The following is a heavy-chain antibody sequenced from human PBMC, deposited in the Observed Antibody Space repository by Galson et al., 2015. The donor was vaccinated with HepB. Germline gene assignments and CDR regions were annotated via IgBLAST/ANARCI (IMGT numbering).Heavy chain of an antibody. Sequence: CAISGDSVSSNSVTWNWIRQSPSRGLEWLGRTYYRSKWYNDYAVSVKSRITINPDTSKNQFSLQLNSVTPEDTAVYFCARDDRTKHVFDYWGQGTLVPVSS. D-gene: IGHD3-22*01. J-gene: IGHJ4*02. V-gene: IGHV6-1*01. CDR2: TYYRSKWYN. CDR1: GDSVSSNSVT. CDR3: ARDDRTKHVFDY.